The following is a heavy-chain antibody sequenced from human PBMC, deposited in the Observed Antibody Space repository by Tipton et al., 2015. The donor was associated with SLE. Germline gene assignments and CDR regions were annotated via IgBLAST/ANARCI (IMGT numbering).Heavy chain of an antibody. V-gene: IGHV4-39*07. CDR3: ASYSSSYFDY. CDR1: GVSISSFSYY. D-gene: IGHD6-6*01. Sequence: TLSLTCAVSGVSISSFSYYWGWIRQPPGKGLEWIGSIYYSGSTYYNPSLKSRVTISVDTSKNQFSLKLSSVTAADTAVYYCASYSSSYFDYWGQGTLVTVSS. CDR2: IYYSGST. J-gene: IGHJ4*02.